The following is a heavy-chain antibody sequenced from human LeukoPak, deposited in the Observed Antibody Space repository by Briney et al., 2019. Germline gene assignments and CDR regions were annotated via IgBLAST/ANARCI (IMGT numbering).Heavy chain of an antibody. V-gene: IGHV4-34*01. CDR1: GGSFSGYY. CDR3: ARVSVAGPYYYYGMDV. CDR2: INHSGST. Sequence: SETLSLTCAVYGGSFSGYYWSWIRQPPGKGLEWIGEINHSGSTNYNPSLKSRVTISVDTSKNQFSLKLSSVTAADTAVYYCARVSVAGPYYYYGMDVWGQGTTVTVSS. D-gene: IGHD6-19*01. J-gene: IGHJ6*02.